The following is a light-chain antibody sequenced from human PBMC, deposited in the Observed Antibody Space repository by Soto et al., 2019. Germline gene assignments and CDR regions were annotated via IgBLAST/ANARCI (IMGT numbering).Light chain of an antibody. J-gene: IGLJ2*01. CDR1: SIDVGTYNY. CDR3: SSYTGSSTSVI. CDR2: DVS. V-gene: IGLV2-14*03. Sequence: QSALTQPASVSGSPGQSITISCTGTSIDVGTYNYVSWYQQHPGKAPKVMIYDVSNRPSGVSNRFSGSKSGNTASLTISGLQAEDEADYYCSSYTGSSTSVIFGGGTKLTVL.